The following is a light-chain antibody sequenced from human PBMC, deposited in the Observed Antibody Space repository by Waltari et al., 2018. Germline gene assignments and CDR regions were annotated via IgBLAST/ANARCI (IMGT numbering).Light chain of an antibody. Sequence: QLVLTQSPSASASLGASAKLPCTLSRGHRSNVIAWHQQQPAKGPRYLMKVNSDGSHSKGDEIPDRFSGSSSGAERYLTISSLQSEDEADYYCQTGGHGTWVFGGGTKLTVL. CDR2: VNSDGSH. V-gene: IGLV4-69*01. CDR3: QTGGHGTWV. CDR1: RGHRSNV. J-gene: IGLJ3*02.